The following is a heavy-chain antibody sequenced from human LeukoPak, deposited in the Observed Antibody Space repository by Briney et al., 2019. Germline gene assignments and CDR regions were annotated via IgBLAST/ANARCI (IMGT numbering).Heavy chain of an antibody. CDR2: ITHSGDT. D-gene: IGHD5-12*01. V-gene: IGHV4-34*01. CDR3: ARGRGYSNTWYGS. Sequence: GSLRLSCAASGFTFSSYAMSWVRQAPGKGLEWIGEITHSGDTSYNPSLKSRVTISVDTSKNQFSLNLNSVTVADTAVYYCARGRGYSNTWYGSWGQGTLVTVSS. J-gene: IGHJ5*01. CDR1: GFTFSSYA.